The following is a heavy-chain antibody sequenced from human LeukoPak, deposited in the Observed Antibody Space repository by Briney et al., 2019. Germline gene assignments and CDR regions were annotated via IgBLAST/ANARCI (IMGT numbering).Heavy chain of an antibody. CDR3: ARQLDYYGSGSYSRDDAFDI. CDR1: GYSFTSYW. D-gene: IGHD3-10*01. Sequence: GESLKISCKGSGYSFTSYWIGWVRQMPGKGLEWMGIIYPGDSDTRYSPSFQGQVTISADKSISTAYLQWSSLKASDTAMYYCARQLDYYGSGSYSRDDAFDIWGQGTMVTVSS. CDR2: IYPGDSDT. J-gene: IGHJ3*02. V-gene: IGHV5-51*01.